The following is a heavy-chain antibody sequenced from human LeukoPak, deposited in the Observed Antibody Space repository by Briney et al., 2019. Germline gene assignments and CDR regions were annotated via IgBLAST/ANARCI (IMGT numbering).Heavy chain of an antibody. CDR2: VYTSGTT. Sequence: SETLSLTCTVSGASISSYYWSWIRQSAGKGLEWIGRVYTSGTTNYNRSLKSRVTMSVDMSKNQFSLKLSSVTAADTAVYYCARVLVGAGWFDPWGQGTLVTVSS. CDR1: GASISSYY. D-gene: IGHD1-26*01. V-gene: IGHV4-4*07. CDR3: ARVLVGAGWFDP. J-gene: IGHJ5*02.